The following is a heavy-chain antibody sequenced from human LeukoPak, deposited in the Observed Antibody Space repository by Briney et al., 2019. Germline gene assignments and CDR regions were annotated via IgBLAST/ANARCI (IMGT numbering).Heavy chain of an antibody. J-gene: IGHJ4*02. CDR3: ARQVGTLGYCSGGSCYSGPYFDY. Sequence: PGASLKISCKGSGYSFTSYWIGWVRQMPGKGLEWMGIIYPGDSDTRYSPSFQGQVTISADKSISTAYLQWSSLKASDTAMYYCARQVGTLGYCSGGSCYSGPYFDYWGQGTLVTVSS. CDR1: GYSFTSYW. V-gene: IGHV5-51*01. CDR2: IYPGDSDT. D-gene: IGHD2-15*01.